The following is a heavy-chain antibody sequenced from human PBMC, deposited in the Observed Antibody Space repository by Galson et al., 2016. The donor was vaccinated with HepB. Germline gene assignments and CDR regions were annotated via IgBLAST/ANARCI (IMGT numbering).Heavy chain of an antibody. CDR3: ARGTDTSWYGQFDY. J-gene: IGHJ4*02. V-gene: IGHV3-33*01. Sequence: SLRLSCAASGLTFSRHVMHWVRQAPGKGLEWVAFIWYDGSKKYYGTSVEGRLTISRDNSKNTLYLQMNSLRVEDTAVYYCARGTDTSWYGQFDYWGQGTLVTSSS. D-gene: IGHD2-2*01. CDR1: GLTFSRHV. CDR2: IWYDGSKK.